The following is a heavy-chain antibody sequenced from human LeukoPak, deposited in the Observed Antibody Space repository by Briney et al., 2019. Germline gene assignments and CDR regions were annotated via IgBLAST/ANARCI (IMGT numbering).Heavy chain of an antibody. D-gene: IGHD3-10*01. Sequence: GGSLRLSCAASGFTFSSYSMNWVRQAPGKGLEWVSSISSSSSYIYYADSVKGRFTISRDNAKNSLYLQMNSLRAEDTAVYYCARLMVRGVDHYFDYWGQGTLVTVSS. CDR1: GFTFSSYS. J-gene: IGHJ4*02. CDR2: ISSSSSYI. CDR3: ARLMVRGVDHYFDY. V-gene: IGHV3-21*01.